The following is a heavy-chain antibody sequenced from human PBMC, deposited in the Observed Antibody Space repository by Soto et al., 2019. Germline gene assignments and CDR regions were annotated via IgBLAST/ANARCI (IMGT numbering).Heavy chain of an antibody. V-gene: IGHV1-69*12. CDR3: ARDVPRASDAFDI. CDR2: IIPIFGTA. Sequence: QVQLVQSGAEVKKPGSSVKVSCKASGGTFTSYAISWVGRAPGQGLEWMGGIIPIFGTANYAQKFQGRVTITADESTSTAYMEMSSLRSEDTAVYYCARDVPRASDAFDIWGQGTMVTVSS. D-gene: IGHD3-10*02. CDR1: GGTFTSYA. J-gene: IGHJ3*02.